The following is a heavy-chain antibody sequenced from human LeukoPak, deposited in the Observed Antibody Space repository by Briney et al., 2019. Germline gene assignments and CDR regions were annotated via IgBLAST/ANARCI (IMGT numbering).Heavy chain of an antibody. V-gene: IGHV1-2*06. CDR1: GYTFTVYY. J-gene: IGHJ4*02. D-gene: IGHD1-14*01. CDR3: AKAKPQGSDRDFDY. Sequence: GASVKVSCTASGYTFTVYYMHWVRQAPGQGLEWMGRINPNSGDTNYAQKFQGRVTMTGDTSITTAYMELNSLRSDDTAVYYCAKAKPQGSDRDFDYWGQGTLVTVSS. CDR2: INPNSGDT.